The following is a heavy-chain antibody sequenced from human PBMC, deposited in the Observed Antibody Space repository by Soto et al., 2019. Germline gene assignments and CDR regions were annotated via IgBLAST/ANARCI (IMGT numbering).Heavy chain of an antibody. J-gene: IGHJ4*02. CDR3: ARLRAVAAIGNKFFDY. D-gene: IGHD6-19*01. CDR2: IYPGDSDT. V-gene: IGHV5-51*01. CDR1: GYSFITYY. Sequence: GESLKISCKGSGYSFITYYIGWVRQMPGKGLEWMGIIYPGDSDTIYSPSFQGQVTISADKSISTAYLQWSSLKASDTAIYYCARLRAVAAIGNKFFDYWGQGTLVTVSS.